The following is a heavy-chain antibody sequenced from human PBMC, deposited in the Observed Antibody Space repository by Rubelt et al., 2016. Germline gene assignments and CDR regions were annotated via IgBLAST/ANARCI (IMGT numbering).Heavy chain of an antibody. CDR1: GGSISSYY. D-gene: IGHD3-22*01. CDR2: IYYSGST. CDR3: ARAVSYYDSSGYGYYYYMDV. Sequence: QVQLQESGPGLVKPSETLSLTRTVSGGSISSYYWGWIRQPPGKGLEWIGSIYYSGSTYYNPSLKSRVTISVDTSKNQFSLKLSSVTAADTAVYYCARAVSYYDSSGYGYYYYMDVWGKGTTVTVSS. J-gene: IGHJ6*03. V-gene: IGHV4-39*07.